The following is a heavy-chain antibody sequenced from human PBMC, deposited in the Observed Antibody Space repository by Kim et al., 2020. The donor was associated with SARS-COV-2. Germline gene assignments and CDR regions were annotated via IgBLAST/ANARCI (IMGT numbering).Heavy chain of an antibody. V-gene: IGHV1-18*01. CDR2: ISAYNGNT. CDR1: GYTFTSYG. CDR3: ARYCSSTSCYRSPNDY. Sequence: ASVKVSCKASGYTFTSYGISWVRQAPGQGLEWMGWISAYNGNTNYAQKLQGRVTMTTDTSTSTAYMELRSLRSDDTAVYYCARYCSSTSCYRSPNDYWGQGTLVTVSS. D-gene: IGHD2-2*01. J-gene: IGHJ4*02.